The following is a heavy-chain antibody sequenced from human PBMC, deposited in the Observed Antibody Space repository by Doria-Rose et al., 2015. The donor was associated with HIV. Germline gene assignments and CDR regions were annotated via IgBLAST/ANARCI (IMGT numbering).Heavy chain of an antibody. CDR1: GGSFSDNY. V-gene: IGHV4-34*01. Sequence: QVQLQQWGAGLLKPSETLSLTCAVYGGSFSDNYWSWIRQSPGKGLEWIGEINHSGSTNYNPSLKTRVTISVDTSKNQFSLKLSSVTAADTAVYYCARGGEIAAQDYFDYWGQGTLVTVSS. CDR3: ARGGEIAAQDYFDY. CDR2: INHSGST. D-gene: IGHD6-6*01. J-gene: IGHJ4*02.